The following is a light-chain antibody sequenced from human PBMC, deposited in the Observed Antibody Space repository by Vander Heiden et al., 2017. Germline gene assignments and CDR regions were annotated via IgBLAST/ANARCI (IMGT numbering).Light chain of an antibody. J-gene: IGLJ2*01. CDR3: AAWDDSLDAVV. CDR1: NSNNGFNT. CDR2: CNN. V-gene: IGLV1-44*01. Sequence: QSVLTQPPSASGTPGQRVTISCSGSNSNNGFNTVNWYPQLPGAAPKLLIYCNNQRPSGVPARFSGSKSGTSASLSISGLQSDDEADYYCAAWDDSLDAVVFGGGTKLTVL.